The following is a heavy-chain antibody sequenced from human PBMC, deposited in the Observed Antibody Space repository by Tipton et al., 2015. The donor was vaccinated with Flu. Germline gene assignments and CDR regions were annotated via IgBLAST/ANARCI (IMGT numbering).Heavy chain of an antibody. J-gene: IGHJ5*02. D-gene: IGHD4-11*01. CDR2: INHNGNT. CDR3: ARRDFSNYASDPKNWFDP. V-gene: IGHV4-38-2*02. Sequence: TLSLTCTVSGDSVRSSYYWAWIRQPPGRGLEWIGNINHNGNTYHNASLRSRVTISVDTSRNHFSLKLSSVTAADTAVYYCARRDFSNYASDPKNWFDPWGQGTLVTVSS. CDR1: GDSVRSSYY.